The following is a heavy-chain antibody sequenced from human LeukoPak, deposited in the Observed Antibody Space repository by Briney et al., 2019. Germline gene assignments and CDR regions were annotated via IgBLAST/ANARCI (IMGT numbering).Heavy chain of an antibody. J-gene: IGHJ4*02. V-gene: IGHV5-10-1*01. D-gene: IGHD5-12*01. CDR1: GYSFTSYW. CDR3: ARRAHSGAMITLDY. Sequence: GESLKISCKGSGYSFTSYWISWVRQMPGKGLEWVGRIDPSDSYTNYSPSFQGHVTISADNSISTAYLQWSSLKASDTAMYYCARRAHSGAMITLDYWGQGTLVTVSS. CDR2: IDPSDSYT.